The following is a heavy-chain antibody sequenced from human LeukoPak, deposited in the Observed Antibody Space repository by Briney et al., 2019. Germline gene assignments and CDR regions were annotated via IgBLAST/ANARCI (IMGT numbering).Heavy chain of an antibody. D-gene: IGHD3-10*01. CDR1: GFTFRSYD. CDR3: VKLRGSGNYYFDY. V-gene: IGHV3-30*18. CDR2: ISYDGSNK. Sequence: GGSLRLSCAASGFTFRSYDMHWVRQAPGKGLQWVAVISYDGSNKYHTDSVKGRFTISRDNSKNTLYLQMNSLRAEDTAVYYCVKLRGSGNYYFDYWGQGTLVTVSS. J-gene: IGHJ4*02.